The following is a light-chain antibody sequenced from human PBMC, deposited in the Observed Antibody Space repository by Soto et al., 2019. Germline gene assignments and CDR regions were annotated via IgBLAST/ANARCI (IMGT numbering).Light chain of an antibody. Sequence: QSALTQPPSASGSPGQSVTISCTVTSSDVGAYKYVSWYQQHPGKAPKLMIYEVSKRPSGVPDRFSGSKSGSTASLTVSGRQAEDEADYYCSSYAGSNNVVFGGGTKLTVL. V-gene: IGLV2-8*01. CDR1: SSDVGAYKY. CDR2: EVS. CDR3: SSYAGSNNVV. J-gene: IGLJ2*01.